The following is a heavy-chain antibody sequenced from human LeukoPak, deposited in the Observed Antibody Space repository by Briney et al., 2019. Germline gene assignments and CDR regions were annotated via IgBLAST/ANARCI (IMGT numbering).Heavy chain of an antibody. CDR1: GFTFSSSA. CDR3: AGGIAARPLYYYGLDV. CDR2: ISASGGST. Sequence: GGSLRLSCAASGFTFSSSAMSWVRQVPGKGLEWVSGISASGGSTNYADSVRGRFTISRDNSKNTLYVQMNSLRAEDTAVYYCAGGIAARPLYYYGLDVWGQGTTVTVSS. D-gene: IGHD6-6*01. J-gene: IGHJ6*02. V-gene: IGHV3-23*01.